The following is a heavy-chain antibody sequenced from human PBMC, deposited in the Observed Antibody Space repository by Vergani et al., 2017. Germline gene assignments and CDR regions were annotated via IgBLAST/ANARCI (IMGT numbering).Heavy chain of an antibody. CDR2: ICHTEDT. J-gene: IGHJ4*02. Sequence: QVQLQESGPGLVKPPGTLSLTSAVSGDSISSNHSWPWVRQPPGKGLEWIGEICHTEDTKYSPSLKSRVTVSVDESRNLFSLRLNAVTAADTAVYYCATIGYRRWGYYFDYWGQGILVTVSS. V-gene: IGHV4-4*03. D-gene: IGHD2-2*02. CDR3: ATIGYRRWGYYFDY. CDR1: GDSISSNHS.